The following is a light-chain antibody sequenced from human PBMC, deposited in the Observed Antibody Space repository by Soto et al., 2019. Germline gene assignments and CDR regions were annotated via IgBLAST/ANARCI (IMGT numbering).Light chain of an antibody. CDR1: QSVSSN. CDR2: GAS. V-gene: IGKV3-15*01. J-gene: IGKJ4*01. CDR3: QQYNNWTPLT. Sequence: EIVMTQSPATLSVSPGERATLSCSASQSVSSNLAWYQQKPGQAPRLLIYGASTRATGSPARFSGSGSGTEFTLTISSLQSEDFEVYYCQQYNNWTPLTFGGGTKVEIK.